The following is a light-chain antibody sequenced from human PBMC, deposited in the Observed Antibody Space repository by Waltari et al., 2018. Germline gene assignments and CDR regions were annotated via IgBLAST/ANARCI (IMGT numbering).Light chain of an antibody. Sequence: DIQMTQSPSSLSASVGDRVTITCRASQSISTYVNWFQHKPGKAPKLLIYEASSLKTGVPSRFSGSGSGTDFTLTISSLQPEDFVIYFCQQTYTTPWTFGQGTKVEIK. CDR1: QSISTY. CDR3: QQTYTTPWT. V-gene: IGKV1-39*01. CDR2: EAS. J-gene: IGKJ1*01.